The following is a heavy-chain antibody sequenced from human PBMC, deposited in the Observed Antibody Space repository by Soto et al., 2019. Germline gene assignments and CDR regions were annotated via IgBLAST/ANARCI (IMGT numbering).Heavy chain of an antibody. Sequence: QVHLQESGPGLVKPSGTLSLTCAVSGVSISSSNWWSWVRQPPGKGLEWLGEIYHSGSTNYNPSLHIRVTISVDKSKNTFSQTLSYVTAADTAVYDCARIPDGDYSTYYFDYWCQGTLVTVSS. D-gene: IGHD4-17*01. V-gene: IGHV4-4*02. CDR1: GVSISSSNW. CDR2: IYHSGST. J-gene: IGHJ4*02. CDR3: ARIPDGDYSTYYFDY.